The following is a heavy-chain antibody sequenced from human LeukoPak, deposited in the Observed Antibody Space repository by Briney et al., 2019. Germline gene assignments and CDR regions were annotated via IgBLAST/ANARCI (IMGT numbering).Heavy chain of an antibody. CDR2: ISSTTTIT. CDR3: VAGIVLFD. V-gene: IGHV3-48*02. Sequence: GGSLRLSCAASGFTFSSYAMHWVRQAPGKGLEWISYISSTTTITYYADSVKGRFTISRDNAKNSLYLQMSSLRDEATAVYYCVAGIVLFDWGQGTLVTVSS. D-gene: IGHD6-19*01. CDR1: GFTFSSYA. J-gene: IGHJ4*02.